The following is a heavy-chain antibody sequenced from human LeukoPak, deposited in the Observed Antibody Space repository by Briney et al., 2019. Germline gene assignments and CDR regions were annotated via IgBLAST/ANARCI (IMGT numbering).Heavy chain of an antibody. V-gene: IGHV1-2*02. CDR2: INPNTGGT. D-gene: IGHD3-10*01. Sequence: ASVKVSCKASGYTFTAYYMHWVRQAPGQGLEWTGWINPNTGGTSYAQKFRGRVTMTRDTSISTAYMELSRLRSDDTAVYYCASLGDYYGSGSYAPFDYWGQGTLVTVSS. CDR3: ASLGDYYGSGSYAPFDY. J-gene: IGHJ4*02. CDR1: GYTFTAYY.